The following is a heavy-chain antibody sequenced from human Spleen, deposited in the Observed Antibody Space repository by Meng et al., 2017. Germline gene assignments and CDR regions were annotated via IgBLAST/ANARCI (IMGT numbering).Heavy chain of an antibody. CDR2: IYNSGST. CDR1: GYSISSGYY. Sequence: SETLSLTCTVSGYSISSGYYWGWSRQPPGKGLEWIGSIYNSGSTYYNPSLKSRATISVDTSKNQFSLKLSSVTAADTAIYYCAKAYTMLRGIEPNGGAFDVWGQGTMVTVSS. V-gene: IGHV4-38-2*02. D-gene: IGHD3-10*01. CDR3: AKAYTMLRGIEPNGGAFDV. J-gene: IGHJ3*01.